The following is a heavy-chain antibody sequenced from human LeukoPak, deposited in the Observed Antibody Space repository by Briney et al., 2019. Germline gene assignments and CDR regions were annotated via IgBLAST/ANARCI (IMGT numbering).Heavy chain of an antibody. Sequence: ASVSVSCTASGYTFTIDGITWVRQAPGQGGERMGWISGNNGNTNYTQKFQGRVTITTETATSTAYREVRRLRDGDTAVYYCARTPALIVVVFDYWGQGTLVTVSS. J-gene: IGHJ4*02. CDR1: GYTFTIDG. D-gene: IGHD3-22*01. CDR2: ISGNNGNT. CDR3: ARTPALIVVVFDY. V-gene: IGHV1-18*01.